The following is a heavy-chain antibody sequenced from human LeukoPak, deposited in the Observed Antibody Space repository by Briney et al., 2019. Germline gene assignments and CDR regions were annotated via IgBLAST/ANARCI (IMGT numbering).Heavy chain of an antibody. CDR2: INHSGST. CDR1: GGSFSGYY. V-gene: IGHV4-34*01. J-gene: IGHJ4*02. Sequence: PSETLSLTCAVYGGSFSGYYWTWIRQPPGKGLEWIGEINHSGSTNYNPSLKSRVTISVDTSKNQFSLKLSSVTAADTAVYYCARGQGTVTTHWGQGTLVTVSS. CDR3: ARGQGTVTTH. D-gene: IGHD4-17*01.